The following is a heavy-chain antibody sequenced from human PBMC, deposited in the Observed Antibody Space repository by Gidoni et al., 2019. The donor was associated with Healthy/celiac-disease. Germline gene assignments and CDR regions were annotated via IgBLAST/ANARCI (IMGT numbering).Heavy chain of an antibody. CDR1: GGTFSSYA. D-gene: IGHD3-22*01. Sequence: QVQLVQSGAEVKKPGSSVKVSCKASGGTFSSYAISWVRQAPGQGLEWMGGIIPIFGTANYAQKFQGRVTITADESTSTAYMELSSLRSEDTAVYYCARPLPYYYDSSGYYYGGLGAFDIWGQGTMVTVSS. CDR3: ARPLPYYYDSSGYYYGGLGAFDI. V-gene: IGHV1-69*01. J-gene: IGHJ3*02. CDR2: IIPIFGTA.